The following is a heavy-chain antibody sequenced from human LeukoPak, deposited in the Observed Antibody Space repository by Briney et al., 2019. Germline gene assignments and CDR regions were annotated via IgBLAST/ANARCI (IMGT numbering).Heavy chain of an antibody. J-gene: IGHJ4*02. CDR3: ARGPRGYCSGGSCYHY. D-gene: IGHD2-15*01. CDR1: GGSFSGYY. V-gene: IGHV4-59*01. Sequence: PSETLSLTCAVYGGSFSGYYWSWIRQPPGKGLEWIGYIYYSGNTNYSPSLKSRVTISVDTSKNQFSLRLSSVTAADTAVYYCARGPRGYCSGGSCYHYWGQGTLVTVSS. CDR2: IYYSGNT.